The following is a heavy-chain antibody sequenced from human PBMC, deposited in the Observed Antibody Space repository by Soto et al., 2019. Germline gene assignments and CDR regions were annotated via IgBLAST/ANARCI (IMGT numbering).Heavy chain of an antibody. V-gene: IGHV4-4*02. CDR2: IYHSGST. D-gene: IGHD3-3*01. J-gene: IGHJ6*03. Sequence: QVQLQESGPGLVKPSGTLSLTCAVSSGSISSSNWWSWVRQPPGKGLEWIGEIYHSGSTNYNPSLESRVTISVDKSKNQLSLKLSSVTAADTAVYYCARAYDFWSGQTSYYYYMDVWGKGTTVTVSS. CDR1: SGSISSSNW. CDR3: ARAYDFWSGQTSYYYYMDV.